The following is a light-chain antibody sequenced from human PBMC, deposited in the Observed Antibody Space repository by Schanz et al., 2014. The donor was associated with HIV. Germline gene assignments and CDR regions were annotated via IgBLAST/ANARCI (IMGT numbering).Light chain of an antibody. V-gene: IGLV2-14*01. CDR3: SSYTSSSSVV. Sequence: QSVLTQPASVSGSPGQSITISCTGTSRDVGGSKYAPWYQQYPGKAPKLIIFDVDNRPSGVSNRFSGSKSGNTASLTISGLQAEDEADYYCSSYTSSSSVVFGGGTKLTVL. CDR1: SRDVGGSKY. J-gene: IGLJ2*01. CDR2: DVD.